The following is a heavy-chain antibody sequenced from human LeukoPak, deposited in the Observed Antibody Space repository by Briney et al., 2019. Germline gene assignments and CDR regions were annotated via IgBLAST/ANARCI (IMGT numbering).Heavy chain of an antibody. CDR2: ITRDGSST. D-gene: IGHD2-2*01. V-gene: IGHV3-74*01. J-gene: IGHJ6*03. Sequence: PGGSLRLSCAASGFTFSSSWMHWVRQAPGKGLVWVSRITRDGSSTTYADSVKGRFTISRDNAKNSLYLQMNSLRAEDTAVYYCARNPRVGYCSSTSCGQGRGPNYYYMDVWGKGTTVTVSS. CDR1: GFTFSSSW. CDR3: ARNPRVGYCSSTSCGQGRGPNYYYMDV.